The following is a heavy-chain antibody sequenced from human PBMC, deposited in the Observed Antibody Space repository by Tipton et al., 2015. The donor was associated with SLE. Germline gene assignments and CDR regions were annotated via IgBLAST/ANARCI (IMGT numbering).Heavy chain of an antibody. CDR2: VSSTGST. V-gene: IGHV4-61*02. Sequence: TLSLTCSVSGVSVSRGSYSWNWIRKPAGKGLEWIGRVSSTGSTYYKPSLKSRVTISLDTSKNHFSLNLNSVTAADTAVYFCARDLPVVFSGTYWTGPFDKWGQGTMVTVSS. J-gene: IGHJ3*02. CDR1: GVSVSRGSYS. D-gene: IGHD1-26*01. CDR3: ARDLPVVFSGTYWTGPFDK.